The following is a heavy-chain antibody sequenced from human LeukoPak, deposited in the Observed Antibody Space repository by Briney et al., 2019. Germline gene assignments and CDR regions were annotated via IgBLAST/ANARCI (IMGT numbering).Heavy chain of an antibody. CDR1: GYNFISHG. Sequence: ASVKVSCKTSGYNFISHGISWVRQAPGQGLEWMGWITSYSGYDKTNYAQSLQGRVTMTTDTSTSTAYMELRSLGSDDTAVYFCARGFVLTGYYLGAPTYFDYWGQGTLVTVSS. CDR3: ARGFVLTGYYLGAPTYFDY. CDR2: ITSYSGYDKT. D-gene: IGHD3-9*01. J-gene: IGHJ4*02. V-gene: IGHV1-18*01.